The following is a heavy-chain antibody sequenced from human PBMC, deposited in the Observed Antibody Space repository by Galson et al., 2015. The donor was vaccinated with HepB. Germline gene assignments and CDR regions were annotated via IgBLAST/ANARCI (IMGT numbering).Heavy chain of an antibody. V-gene: IGHV2-70*04. J-gene: IGHJ5*02. D-gene: IGHD6-13*01. CDR2: IEWDNKK. Sequence: PALVKPTQTLTLTCTFSGFSLNSREPRVSWIRQPPGKALEWLARIEWDNKKFYSASLKTRLTISKDTSQNQGVLTLTTVDPVDTATYYCVRIGPAAVDSWGLGTLVTVSS. CDR3: VRIGPAAVDS. CDR1: GFSLNSREPR.